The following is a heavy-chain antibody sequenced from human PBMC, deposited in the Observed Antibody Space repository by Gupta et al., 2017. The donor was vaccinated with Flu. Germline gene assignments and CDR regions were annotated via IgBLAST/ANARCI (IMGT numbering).Heavy chain of an antibody. J-gene: IGHJ4*02. D-gene: IGHD2-2*01. CDR2: INPNSGGT. Sequence: PGQGLEWMGRINPNSGGTKFAQKFQGRVTLTSDTSISTAYMELSRLTSDDTGVYYCARVTYCSTTSCYQPFYYWGQGTLVTVSS. CDR3: ARVTYCSTTSCYQPFYY. V-gene: IGHV1-2*05.